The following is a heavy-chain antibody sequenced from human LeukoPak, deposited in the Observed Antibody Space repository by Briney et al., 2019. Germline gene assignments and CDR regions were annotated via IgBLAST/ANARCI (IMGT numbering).Heavy chain of an antibody. CDR1: GYTFTGYY. CDR3: ARVKEAYYDFWSGYYKGNWFDP. CDR2: INPNSGGT. J-gene: IGHJ5*02. D-gene: IGHD3-3*01. V-gene: IGHV1-2*06. Sequence: ASVKVSCKASGYTFTGYYMHWVRQAPGQGLEWMGRINPNSGGTNYAQKFQGRVTMTRDTSISTAYMELSRLRSDDTAVYYCARVKEAYYDFWSGYYKGNWFDPWGQGTLVTVSS.